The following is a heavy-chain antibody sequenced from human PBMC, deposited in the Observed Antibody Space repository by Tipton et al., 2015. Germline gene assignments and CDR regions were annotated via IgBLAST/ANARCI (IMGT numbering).Heavy chain of an antibody. CDR1: GFTFSSYA. CDR3: ARGAWAMPGNYFDS. Sequence: SLRLSCAASGFTFSSYAMYWVRQPPGKGLEWVSGINWNSGTIGYADSVRGRFTISRDNANSSLYLQMNSLTPEDTAFYYCARGAWAMPGNYFDSWGQGTLVSVSS. J-gene: IGHJ4*02. D-gene: IGHD1-26*01. V-gene: IGHV3-9*01. CDR2: INWNSGTI.